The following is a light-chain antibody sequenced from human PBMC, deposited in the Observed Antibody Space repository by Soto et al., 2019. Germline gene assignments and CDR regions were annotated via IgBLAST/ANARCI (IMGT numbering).Light chain of an antibody. J-gene: IGKJ1*01. CDR1: QSVDSS. CDR3: QPFNNWPPWT. CDR2: GAS. Sequence: EILVTQSPSTLSVSPGERATISCRASQSVDSSLAWYQQKPGQAPRFLIYGASTRSTGIPARFSGSGSGTEFTHPISSLQSEDFSVYYCQPFNNWPPWTFGQGTRVEIK. V-gene: IGKV3-15*01.